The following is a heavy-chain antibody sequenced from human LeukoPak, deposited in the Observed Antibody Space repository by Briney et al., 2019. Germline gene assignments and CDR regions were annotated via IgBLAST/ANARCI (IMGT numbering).Heavy chain of an antibody. V-gene: IGHV4-4*07. CDR3: ARGLGYCSGGSCYGDY. CDR2: IYTRGST. J-gene: IGHJ4*02. D-gene: IGHD2-15*01. CDR1: GGSINNYY. Sequence: PSETLPLTCTVSGGSINNYYWSWIRQPAGKGLEWIGRIYTRGSTNYNPSLKSRVTISVDTSKNQFSLKLSSVTAADTAVYYCARGLGYCSGGSCYGDYWGQGTLVTVSS.